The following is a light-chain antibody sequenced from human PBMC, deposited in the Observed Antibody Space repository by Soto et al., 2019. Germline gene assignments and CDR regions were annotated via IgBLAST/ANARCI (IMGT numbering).Light chain of an antibody. CDR2: AAS. V-gene: IGKV3-15*01. Sequence: EIVMTQSPTTLSVSPGERATLSCRASQSVSGNLAWYQQKPGQAPRLLIYAASTRATGIPARFSGSGSGTEFTLTISSLQSEDFAVYYCQQYNNWPPITFGPGTKVDIK. J-gene: IGKJ3*01. CDR1: QSVSGN. CDR3: QQYNNWPPIT.